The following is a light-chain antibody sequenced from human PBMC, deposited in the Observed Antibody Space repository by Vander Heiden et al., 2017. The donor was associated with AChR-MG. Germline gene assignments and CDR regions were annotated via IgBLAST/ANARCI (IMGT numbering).Light chain of an antibody. CDR3: QTCGSGIS. Sequence: QLVLTQSPSASASLGASATLPCTLSSGHSSHPIAWHQQQPEKGPRFLMKLNSDGSHTRGDGIPDRFSGSSSGTERYLTISSLQADDEADYYCQTCGSGISFGGGTKLTV. CDR2: LNSDGSH. V-gene: IGLV4-69*01. CDR1: SGHSSHP. J-gene: IGLJ2*01.